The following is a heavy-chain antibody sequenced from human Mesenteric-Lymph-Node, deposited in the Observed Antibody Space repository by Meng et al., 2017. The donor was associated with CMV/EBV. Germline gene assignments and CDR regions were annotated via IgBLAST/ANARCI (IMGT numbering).Heavy chain of an antibody. CDR2: IHSSDSG. D-gene: IGHD3-16*01. CDR3: ARRGIWGSYVRDDRFEN. Sequence: GGSLRLSCVVSGFTVSRTYMTWVRQAPGKGLEWVADIHSSDSGDYANYVKGRFTVSRDNSKNTLYLQMNSLRPEDTALYYCARRGIWGSYVRDDRFENWGQETMVTVSS. J-gene: IGHJ3*02. V-gene: IGHV3-66*02. CDR1: GFTVSRTY.